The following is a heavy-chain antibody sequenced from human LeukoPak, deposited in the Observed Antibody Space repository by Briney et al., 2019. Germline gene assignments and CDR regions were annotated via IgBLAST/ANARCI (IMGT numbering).Heavy chain of an antibody. CDR3: ARDRYDSSGYYNRAFDI. CDR1: GYTFTSYY. Sequence: ASVKVSCKASGYTFTSYYMHWVRQAPGKGLEWMGIINPSGGSTSYAQKFQGRVTMTRDTSTSTVYMELSSLRSEDTAVYYCARDRYDSSGYYNRAFDIWGQGTMVTVSS. CDR2: INPSGGST. J-gene: IGHJ3*02. D-gene: IGHD3-22*01. V-gene: IGHV1-46*01.